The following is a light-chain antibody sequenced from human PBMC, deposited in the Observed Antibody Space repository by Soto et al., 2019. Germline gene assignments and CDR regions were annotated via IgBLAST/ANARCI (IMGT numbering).Light chain of an antibody. Sequence: QSLLTQPPSVSGSPGQSITISCTGTSSDVGGYNYVSWYQQHPGKAPKLMIYEVSNRPSGVSNRFSGSKSGNTASLTISGLQAEDEADYYCSSYTSSSTPYVFGTGTKVTVL. CDR2: EVS. CDR1: SSDVGGYNY. J-gene: IGLJ1*01. CDR3: SSYTSSSTPYV. V-gene: IGLV2-14*01.